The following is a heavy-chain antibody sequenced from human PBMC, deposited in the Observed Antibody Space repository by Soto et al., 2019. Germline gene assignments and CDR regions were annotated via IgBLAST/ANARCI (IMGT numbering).Heavy chain of an antibody. CDR3: ARGDREYGDYGQYFHH. J-gene: IGHJ4*02. CDR2: ISSYNGNT. D-gene: IGHD4-17*01. CDR1: GYSFTSYG. V-gene: IGHV1-18*01. Sequence: QVPLVQSGAEVKKPGASVKVSCKASGYSFTSYGISWVRQAPGQGLEWMGWISSYNGNTNYAQKLQGRVTMTTDTSTSTAYMELRSLRSDDTAVYYCARGDREYGDYGQYFHHWGQGTLVTVSS.